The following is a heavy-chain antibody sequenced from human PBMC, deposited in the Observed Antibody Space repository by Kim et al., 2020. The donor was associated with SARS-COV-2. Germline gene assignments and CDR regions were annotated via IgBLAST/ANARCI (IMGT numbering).Heavy chain of an antibody. CDR1: GYSFTTYG. CDR3: ARGGHGGSRYRMYV. V-gene: IGHV1-18*04. J-gene: IGHJ6*02. Sequence: ASVKVSCKASGYSFTTYGVTWVRQAPGQGLEWMGWISTQNGDTRYAQKIQGRATMTSDTSTSTVYLELRSLRVDDTAVYYCARGGHGGSRYRMYVWGQGTPVTVSS. CDR2: ISTQNGDT. D-gene: IGHD1-26*01.